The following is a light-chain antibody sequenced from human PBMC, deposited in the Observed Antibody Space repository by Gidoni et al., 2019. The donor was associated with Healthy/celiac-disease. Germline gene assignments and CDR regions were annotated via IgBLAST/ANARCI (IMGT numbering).Light chain of an antibody. V-gene: IGLV2-14*01. Sequence: QSALTQSASVSESPGQSITISCTGTSSDVGGYNYDSWYQQHPGKAPKLMIYEVSNRPSGVSNRFSGSKSGNTASLTISGLPAEDEADYYCSSYTSSSTHYVFGTGTKVTVL. CDR2: EVS. CDR3: SSYTSSSTHYV. J-gene: IGLJ1*01. CDR1: SSDVGGYNY.